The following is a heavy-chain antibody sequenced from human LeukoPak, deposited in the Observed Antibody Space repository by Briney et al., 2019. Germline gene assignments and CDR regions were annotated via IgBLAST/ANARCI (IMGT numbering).Heavy chain of an antibody. CDR2: IYYSGST. V-gene: IGHV4-59*01. D-gene: IGHD3-10*01. CDR1: GGSISSYY. Sequence: KPSETLSLTCTVSGGSISSYYWSWIWQPPGKGLEWIGYIYYSGSTNYNPSLKSRVTISVDTSKNQFSLKLSSVTAADTAVYYCARVGTYGSGSYLSWLDYWGQGTLVTVSS. CDR3: ARVGTYGSGSYLSWLDY. J-gene: IGHJ4*02.